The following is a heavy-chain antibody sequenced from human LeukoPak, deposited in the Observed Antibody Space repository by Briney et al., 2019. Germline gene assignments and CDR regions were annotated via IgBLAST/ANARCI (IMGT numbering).Heavy chain of an antibody. J-gene: IGHJ3*01. CDR3: ARDNAGLVKHLDAFDL. CDR2: IWNDGSNT. CDR1: GFIFSRNG. Sequence: HPGRSLRLSCAASGFIFSRNGMHWVRQAPGKGLEWVAVIWNDGSNTYYGDSVKGLFTIFRDNSKNTVYLQMNSLRAEDTAVYYCARDNAGLVKHLDAFDLWGQGTMVTVAS. V-gene: IGHV3-33*08. D-gene: IGHD1-26*01.